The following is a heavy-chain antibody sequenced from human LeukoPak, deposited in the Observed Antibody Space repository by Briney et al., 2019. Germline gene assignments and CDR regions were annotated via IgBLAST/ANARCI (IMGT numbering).Heavy chain of an antibody. Sequence: ASVAVSFTASGYTFTGYYMHWVRQAPGQGLEWMGWINPNSGGTNYAQKFQGRVTMTRDTSISTAYMELSRLRSDDTAVYYCAICAQLLWFGELPSWGQGTLVTVSS. CDR1: GYTFTGYY. V-gene: IGHV1-2*02. CDR3: AICAQLLWFGELPS. D-gene: IGHD3-10*01. J-gene: IGHJ5*02. CDR2: INPNSGGT.